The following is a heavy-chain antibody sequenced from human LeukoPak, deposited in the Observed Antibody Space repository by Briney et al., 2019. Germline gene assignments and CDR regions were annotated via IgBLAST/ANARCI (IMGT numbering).Heavy chain of an antibody. J-gene: IGHJ5*02. CDR1: GGSISSGSYY. CDR3: ARGVVSLVYAKRVNWFDP. Sequence: TSQTLSLTCTVSGGSISSGSYYWSWIRQPPGKGLEWIGYIYYSGSTNYNPSLKSRVTISVDTSKNQFSLKLSSVTAADTTVYYCARGVVSLVYAKRVNWFDPWGQGTLVTVSS. V-gene: IGHV4-61*01. D-gene: IGHD2-8*01. CDR2: IYYSGST.